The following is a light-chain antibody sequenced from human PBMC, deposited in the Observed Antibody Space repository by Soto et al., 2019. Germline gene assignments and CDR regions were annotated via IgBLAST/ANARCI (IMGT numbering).Light chain of an antibody. Sequence: SSLSASVGDSVTITCRASEGIANYLAWYQQRPGKVPKLLIYDASTLQSGVPSRFSGSRSGTDFTLTIRSLQPEDVATYYCQKYNRAPLTFGPGTKVDIK. V-gene: IGKV1-27*01. J-gene: IGKJ3*01. CDR3: QKYNRAPLT. CDR1: EGIANY. CDR2: DAS.